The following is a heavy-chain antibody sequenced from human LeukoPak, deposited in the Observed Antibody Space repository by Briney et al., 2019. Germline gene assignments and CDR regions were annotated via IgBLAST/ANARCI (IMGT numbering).Heavy chain of an antibody. J-gene: IGHJ4*02. V-gene: IGHV3-30*02. Sequence: GGSLRLSCAASGFTFSTYGMHWVRQAPGKGLEWVAYIRYDGTNKYYADYVKGQFTISRDNSKNTLFLQMSSLRPEDTAVYYCANGYYYNILTGYYKDRHTSFDYWGQGTLVTVSS. CDR1: GFTFSTYG. CDR3: ANGYYYNILTGYYKDRHTSFDY. CDR2: IRYDGTNK. D-gene: IGHD3-9*01.